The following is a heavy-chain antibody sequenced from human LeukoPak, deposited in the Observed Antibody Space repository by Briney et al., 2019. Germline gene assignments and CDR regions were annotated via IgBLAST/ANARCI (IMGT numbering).Heavy chain of an antibody. CDR2: ISGSGGST. V-gene: IGHV3-23*01. D-gene: IGHD3-3*02. Sequence: SAISGSGGSTYYAASVKGRFTISRDNSKYTLYLQMNSLRAEDTAVYYCAKDPIFGVVPRDWGQGTLVTVSS. CDR3: AKDPIFGVVPRD. J-gene: IGHJ4*02.